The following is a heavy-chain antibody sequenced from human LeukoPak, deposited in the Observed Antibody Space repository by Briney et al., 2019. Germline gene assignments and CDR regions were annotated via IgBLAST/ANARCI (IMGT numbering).Heavy chain of an antibody. V-gene: IGHV3-15*04. J-gene: IGHJ4*02. Sequence: ETLSLTCTVSGGSISNYYWTWVRQAPGKGLEWVGLIETKTDGGTTDYAAPVKGRFTISRDDSKNTLYLQINSLKTEDTAVYYCTTVGLYDSSGYYFDYWGQGTQVTVSS. CDR3: TTVGLYDSSGYYFDY. D-gene: IGHD3-22*01. CDR2: IETKTDGGTT. CDR1: GGSISNYY.